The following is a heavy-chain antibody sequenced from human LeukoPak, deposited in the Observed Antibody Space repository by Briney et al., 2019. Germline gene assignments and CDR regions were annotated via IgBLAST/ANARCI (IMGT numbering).Heavy chain of an antibody. J-gene: IGHJ4*02. CDR1: GFTVSSSA. Sequence: GGSLRLSCAASGFTVSSSAMSWVRQAPGRGLEWVSAIRGSGGSTHYADSVKGRFTISRDNSKNTLYLQMNSLRAEDTAVYYCAREDWEFDYWGQGTLVTVSS. CDR3: AREDWEFDY. D-gene: IGHD3-9*01. V-gene: IGHV3-23*01. CDR2: IRGSGGST.